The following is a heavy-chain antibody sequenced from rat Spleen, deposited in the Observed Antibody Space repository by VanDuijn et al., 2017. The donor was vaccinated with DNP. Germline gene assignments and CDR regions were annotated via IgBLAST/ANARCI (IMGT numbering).Heavy chain of an antibody. CDR1: GFIFSNYW. CDR3: TRSYNNYGNFDY. Sequence: EVQLVESGGGPVQPGRSLKLSCVASGFIFSNYWMTWIRQAPGKGLEWVASISNTGDHTYSSDSVKGRFSLSRDNAKSTLYLQMDSLRSEDTATYYCTRSYNNYGNFDYWGQGVMVTVSS. CDR2: ISNTGDHT. J-gene: IGHJ2*01. V-gene: IGHV5-31*01. D-gene: IGHD1-10*01.